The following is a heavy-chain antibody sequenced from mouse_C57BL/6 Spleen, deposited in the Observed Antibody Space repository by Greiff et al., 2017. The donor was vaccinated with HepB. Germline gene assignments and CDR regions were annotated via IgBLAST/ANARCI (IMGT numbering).Heavy chain of an antibody. CDR2: IDPSDSYT. J-gene: IGHJ1*03. D-gene: IGHD2-4*01. CDR1: GYTFTSYW. Sequence: VQLQQSGAELVRPGTSVKLSCKASGYTFTSYWMHWVKQRPGQGLEWIGVIDPSDSYTNYNQKFKGKATLTVDTSSSTAYMQLSSLTSEDSAVYYCARLSDYDKNWYFDVWGTGTTVTVSS. V-gene: IGHV1-59*01. CDR3: ARLSDYDKNWYFDV.